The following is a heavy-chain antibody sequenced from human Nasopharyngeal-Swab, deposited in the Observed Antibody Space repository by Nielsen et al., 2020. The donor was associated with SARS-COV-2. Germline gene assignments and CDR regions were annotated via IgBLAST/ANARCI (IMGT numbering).Heavy chain of an antibody. V-gene: IGHV3-23*01. CDR3: AKAGGYYYGSGRLYSDY. CDR2: ISGTGTST. D-gene: IGHD3-10*01. Sequence: GGSLRLSCAASGFTFNTYAMTWVRQAPGKGLEWVSAISGTGTSTHYADSVKGRFTISRDNSKNTMFLQMTSLRADDTAVYYCAKAGGYYYGSGRLYSDYWGQGTLVTVSS. CDR1: GFTFNTYA. J-gene: IGHJ4*02.